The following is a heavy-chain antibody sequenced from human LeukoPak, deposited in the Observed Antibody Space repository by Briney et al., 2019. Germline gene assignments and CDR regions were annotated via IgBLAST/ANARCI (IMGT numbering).Heavy chain of an antibody. D-gene: IGHD2-21*01. J-gene: IGHJ4*02. V-gene: IGHV3-74*01. Sequence: GGSLRLSCAASGFTFSSYWMHWVRQAPGKGLVWVSRINTDGSSTSYADSVKGRFTISRDNAKNSLYLQMNNLRAEDTAVYYCARGPVVVIAPADYWGQGTLVTVSS. CDR1: GFTFSSYW. CDR2: INTDGSST. CDR3: ARGPVVVIAPADY.